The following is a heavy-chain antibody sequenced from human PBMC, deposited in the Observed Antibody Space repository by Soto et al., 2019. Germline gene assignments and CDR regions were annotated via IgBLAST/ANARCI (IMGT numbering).Heavy chain of an antibody. V-gene: IGHV3-15*07. CDR2: IKNKADGGAA. CDR3: VRDGSCIGGSCKSSHQAWA. Sequence: DVQLVESGGGFVKPGGSLRLSCAVSGLTFSPARMNWVRQAPGKGLEWVGRIKNKADGGAADHAAPVKGRFTISRDDSTSMLYLEMNNLKAEDTGLYYCVRDGSCIGGSCKSSHQAWAWGHGTLVTVSS. D-gene: IGHD2-15*01. J-gene: IGHJ4*01. CDR1: GLTFSPAR.